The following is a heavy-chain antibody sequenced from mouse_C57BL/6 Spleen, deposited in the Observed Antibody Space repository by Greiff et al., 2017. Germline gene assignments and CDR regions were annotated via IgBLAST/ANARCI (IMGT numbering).Heavy chain of an antibody. CDR2: IDPENGDT. CDR1: GFNIKDDY. CDR3: NCRLVYGCYWYFGG. J-gene: IGHJ1*03. V-gene: IGHV14-4*01. Sequence: VQLQQSGAELVRPGASVKLSCTASGFNIKDDYMHWVKQRPEQGLEWIGWIDPENGDTEYASKFQGKATITADTSSNTAYLQLRSLTSEDTAVYYYNCRLVYGCYWYFGGRGTTTTVTASS. D-gene: IGHD1-1*02.